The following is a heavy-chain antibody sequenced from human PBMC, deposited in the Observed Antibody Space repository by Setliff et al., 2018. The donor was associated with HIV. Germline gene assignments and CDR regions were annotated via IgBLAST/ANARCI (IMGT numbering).Heavy chain of an antibody. D-gene: IGHD3-22*01. CDR2: LSLTRES. CDR3: ARHYDSSGKGDYFDD. V-gene: IGHV4-59*08. CDR1: GASISGSY. Sequence: PSETLSLTCTVSGASISGSYWIWIRQPPGKGLEWIGYLSLTRESKNNPSLNSRVTTSIDTSKNQFSLDLRSVTAADTAVYYCARHYDSSGKGDYFDDWGRGSLVTVSS. J-gene: IGHJ4*02.